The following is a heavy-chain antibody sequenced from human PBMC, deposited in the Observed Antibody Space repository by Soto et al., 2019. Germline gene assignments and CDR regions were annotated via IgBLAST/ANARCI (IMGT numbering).Heavy chain of an antibody. CDR3: ATDTYCPATCYRGHGN. Sequence: EVQLVESGGDLVQPGGSLRHSCAASGFTFSSYWMAWVRQSPGKGLEWVASMNQHGSDIQYVDSVRGRFTISRDNASNLPYLQMNNLTVKDTAIYYCATDTYCPATCYRGHGNWGQGTLVTVSS. D-gene: IGHD2-8*02. V-gene: IGHV3-7*03. CDR1: GFTFSSYW. J-gene: IGHJ4*02. CDR2: MNQHGSDI.